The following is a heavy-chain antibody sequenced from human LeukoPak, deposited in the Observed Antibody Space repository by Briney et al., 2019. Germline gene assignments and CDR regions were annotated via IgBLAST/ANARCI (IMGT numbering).Heavy chain of an antibody. CDR1: GYTFTSYD. Sequence: ASVKVSCKASGYTFTSYDINWVRQATGQGLEWMGWMNHNSGNTGYAQKFQGRVTITRNTSISTAYMELSSLRSEDTAVYYCAREIYPTTVTTGGTVFDPWGQGTLVTVSS. J-gene: IGHJ5*02. CDR3: AREIYPTTVTTGGTVFDP. CDR2: MNHNSGNT. V-gene: IGHV1-8*03. D-gene: IGHD4-11*01.